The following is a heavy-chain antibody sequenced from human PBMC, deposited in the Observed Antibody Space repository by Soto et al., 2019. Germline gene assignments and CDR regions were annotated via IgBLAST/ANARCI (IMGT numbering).Heavy chain of an antibody. J-gene: IGHJ5*02. Sequence: GSLRLSCGASGFIFSNFDMHWVRQTTEKGLEWVSGIGFAGDTNYSGSVKGRFTISRENAKNSLFLQMNSLRVGDTAVYYCVRGLPGGFDPWGQGTLVTVSS. CDR2: IGFAGDT. D-gene: IGHD3-10*01. CDR1: GFIFSNFD. CDR3: VRGLPGGFDP. V-gene: IGHV3-13*01.